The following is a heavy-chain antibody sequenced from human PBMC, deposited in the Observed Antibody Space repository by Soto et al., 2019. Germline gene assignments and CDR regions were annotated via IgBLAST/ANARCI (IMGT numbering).Heavy chain of an antibody. V-gene: IGHV1-18*01. Sequence: ASVKVSCKTSGYSFTSDGISWVRQAPGQGLEWMGWISSYNGPTNYAPKFQGRVTMTTDKSTNTVHMELRSLRSGDTAVYYCARTSVAQSEDYFDYWGQGTLVTVSS. CDR1: GYSFTSDG. D-gene: IGHD5-12*01. J-gene: IGHJ4*02. CDR2: ISSYNGPT. CDR3: ARTSVAQSEDYFDY.